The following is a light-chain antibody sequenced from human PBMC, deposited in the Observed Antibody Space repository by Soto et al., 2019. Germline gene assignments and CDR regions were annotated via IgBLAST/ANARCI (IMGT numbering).Light chain of an antibody. CDR3: QQYNSYSSVT. CDR1: QSITSW. Sequence: DIQMTQSPSTLSASVGDRVTITCRASQSITSWLAWYQQKPGKAPKLLIYKASSLTSGVPSRFSGSGSGTEFTLTISSLQPDDFATYYCQQYNSYSSVTFGQGTKVEIK. CDR2: KAS. J-gene: IGKJ1*01. V-gene: IGKV1-5*03.